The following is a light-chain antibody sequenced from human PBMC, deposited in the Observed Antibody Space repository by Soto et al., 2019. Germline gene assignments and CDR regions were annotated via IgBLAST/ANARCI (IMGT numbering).Light chain of an antibody. V-gene: IGKV3-20*01. CDR1: QSVSSNY. CDR2: VAS. J-gene: IGKJ1*01. Sequence: EIVLTQSPGTLSLSPGERATLSCRASQSVSSNYLAWYQQKPGQAPRPLIYVASSRATGIPDRFSGSGAGTDFTLTISRLEAEDFAVYYCKQYGSSPWTFGQGTKVEIK. CDR3: KQYGSSPWT.